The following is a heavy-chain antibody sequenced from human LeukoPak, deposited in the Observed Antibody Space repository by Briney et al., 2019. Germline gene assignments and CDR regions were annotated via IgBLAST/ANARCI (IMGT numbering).Heavy chain of an antibody. CDR1: GHSFTGYY. CDR3: VPRGDEGFDY. CDR2: MNPKSGDT. J-gene: IGHJ4*02. D-gene: IGHD3-16*01. Sequence: ASVKVSCKTSGHSFTGYYMHWVRQAPGQGLEWMGRMNPKSGDTNYAQKFQGRVTMTRDTSINTAYMELSSLRSDDTAVYYCVPRGDEGFDYWGQGSLVTVSS. V-gene: IGHV1-2*06.